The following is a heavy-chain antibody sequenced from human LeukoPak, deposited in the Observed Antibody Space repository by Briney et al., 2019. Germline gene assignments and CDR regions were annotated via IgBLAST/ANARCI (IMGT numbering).Heavy chain of an antibody. J-gene: IGHJ4*02. CDR2: IIPILGIA. D-gene: IGHD3-10*01. CDR1: GYTFTSYA. Sequence: ASVKVSCKASGYTFTSYAISWVRQAPGQGLEWMGRIIPILGIANYAQKFQGRVTITADKSTSTAYMELSSLRSEDTAVYYCARGSGHMVREVIIHWGQGTLVTVSS. V-gene: IGHV1-69*04. CDR3: ARGSGHMVREVIIH.